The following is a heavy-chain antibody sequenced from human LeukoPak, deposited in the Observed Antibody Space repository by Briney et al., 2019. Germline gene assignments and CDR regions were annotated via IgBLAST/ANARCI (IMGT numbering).Heavy chain of an antibody. D-gene: IGHD6-19*01. Sequence: GGSLRLSCAASGFTFSGYAMSWVRQSPGTGLEWVSLVGDNDVITYYADSVKGRFTISRDNSKNTLYLQMNNRRVEDTAVYYCARTRAEAPLYQHDYWGEGTLVTVCS. CDR1: GFTFSGYA. J-gene: IGHJ4*02. CDR3: ARTRAEAPLYQHDY. CDR2: VGDNDVIT. V-gene: IGHV3-23*01.